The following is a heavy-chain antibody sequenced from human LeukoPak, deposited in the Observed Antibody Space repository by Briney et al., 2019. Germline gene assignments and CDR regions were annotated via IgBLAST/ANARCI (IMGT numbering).Heavy chain of an antibody. CDR1: GATFTTYA. J-gene: IGHJ4*02. CDR3: ATDGVYYDSSGYTFDY. Sequence: ASVKVSCKASGATFTTYAIIWVRQAPGKGLEWMGGFDPEDGETIYAQKFQGRVTMTEDTSTDTAYMELSSLRSEDAAVYYCATDGVYYDSSGYTFDYWGQGTLVTVSS. V-gene: IGHV1-24*01. D-gene: IGHD3-22*01. CDR2: FDPEDGET.